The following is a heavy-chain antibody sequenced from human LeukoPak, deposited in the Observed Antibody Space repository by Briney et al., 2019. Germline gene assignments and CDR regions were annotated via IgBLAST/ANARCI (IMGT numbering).Heavy chain of an antibody. J-gene: IGHJ4*02. CDR1: GFTFSSYG. V-gene: IGHV3-33*06. D-gene: IGHD3-10*01. Sequence: GESLKISCAASGFTFSSYGMHWVRQAPGKGLEWVAVIWYDGSNKYYADSVKGRFTISRDNSKNTLYLQMNSLRAEDTAVYYCAKADLVRGVINIFDYWGQGTLVTVSS. CDR3: AKADLVRGVINIFDY. CDR2: IWYDGSNK.